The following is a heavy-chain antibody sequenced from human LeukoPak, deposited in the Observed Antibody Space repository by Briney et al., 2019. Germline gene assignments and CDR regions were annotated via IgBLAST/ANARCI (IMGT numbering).Heavy chain of an antibody. CDR3: ARAELYDYVWGSYRYMGAFDI. CDR2: IYHSGST. Sequence: TSETLSLTCAVSGGSISSGGYSWSWIRQPPGKGLEWIGYIYHSGSTYYNPSLKSRVTISVDRSKNQFSLKLSSVTAADTAVYYCARAELYDYVWGSYRYMGAFDIWGQGTMVTVSS. D-gene: IGHD3-16*02. CDR1: GGSISSGGYS. V-gene: IGHV4-30-2*01. J-gene: IGHJ3*02.